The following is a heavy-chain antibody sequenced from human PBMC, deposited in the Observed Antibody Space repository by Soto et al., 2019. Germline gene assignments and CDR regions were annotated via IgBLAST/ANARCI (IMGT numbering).Heavy chain of an antibody. V-gene: IGHV1-18*01. CDR3: ARGTKGAAGWNFDL. D-gene: IGHD2-8*01. Sequence: QVQVVQSDVEVKRPGASVRISCKASGYTLDTHAMTWVRQAPGQGLEWLGWIGAIVYGEGTNYARKFKGRLTMARDTTPDTVYLDRRSLRSDDTAVYYCARGTKGAAGWNFDLWGRGTLVVVSS. J-gene: IGHJ2*01. CDR2: IGAIVYGEGT. CDR1: GYTLDTHA.